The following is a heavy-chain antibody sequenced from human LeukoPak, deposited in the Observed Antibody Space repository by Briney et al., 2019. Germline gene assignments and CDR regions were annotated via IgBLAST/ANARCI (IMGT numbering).Heavy chain of an antibody. D-gene: IGHD2/OR15-2a*01. J-gene: IGHJ4*02. Sequence: GGSLRLCCAASGFTFSSYAMSWVRQAPGKGLEWVSAISGSDGSTYYADSVKGRFTISRDNSKNTLYLQMNSLRAEDTAVYYCALVVRGRYGYWGQGTLVTVSS. V-gene: IGHV3-23*01. CDR3: ALVVRGRYGY. CDR2: ISGSDGST. CDR1: GFTFSSYA.